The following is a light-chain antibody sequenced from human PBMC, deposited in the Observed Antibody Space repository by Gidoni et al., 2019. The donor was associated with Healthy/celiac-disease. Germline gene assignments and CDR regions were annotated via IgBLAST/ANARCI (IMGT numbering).Light chain of an antibody. CDR2: DAS. Sequence: IQLTQSPSSLSASVGDRVTITCQASQDISNYLNWYQHKPGKAPKLLIYDASNLETGVPSRFSGSGSGTDFTFTISSLQPEDIATYYCQQYDNLPCSFGQGTKLEIK. V-gene: IGKV1-33*01. CDR3: QQYDNLPCS. CDR1: QDISNY. J-gene: IGKJ2*04.